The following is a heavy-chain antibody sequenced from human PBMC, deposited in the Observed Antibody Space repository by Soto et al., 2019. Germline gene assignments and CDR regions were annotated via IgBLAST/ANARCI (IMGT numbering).Heavy chain of an antibody. CDR1: XFTFSSYN. Sequence: SLRLSCAASXFTFSSYNMNWVRQAPGKGLEWVSSISSSSTYISYADSVKGRFTIPRDNAKNSLYLQMNSLKADDTAVYYCARDLWVMIAFGGVIAPPPDYWGQGTLVTVSS. J-gene: IGHJ4*02. V-gene: IGHV3-21*01. D-gene: IGHD3-16*02. CDR3: ARDLWVMIAFGGVIAPPPDY. CDR2: ISSSSTYI.